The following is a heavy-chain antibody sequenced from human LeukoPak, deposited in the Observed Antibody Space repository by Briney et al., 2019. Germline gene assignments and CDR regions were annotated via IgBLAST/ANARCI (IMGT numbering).Heavy chain of an antibody. CDR1: GFTFSSYS. V-gene: IGHV3-21*01. CDR2: ISSSSSYI. J-gene: IGHJ4*02. Sequence: PGGSLRLSCAASGFTFSSYSMNWVRQAPGKGLEWVSSISSSSSYIYYADSVKGRFTISRDNAKNSLYPQMNSLRAEDTAVYYCAIRGSGSYGPFDYWGQGTLVTVSS. CDR3: AIRGSGSYGPFDY. D-gene: IGHD3-10*01.